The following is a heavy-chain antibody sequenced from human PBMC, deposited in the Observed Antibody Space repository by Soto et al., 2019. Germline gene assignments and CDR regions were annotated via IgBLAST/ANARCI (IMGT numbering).Heavy chain of an antibody. Sequence: QVQLQESGPGLVKPSQTLSLTCTVSGGSISSGGYYWSWIRQHPGKGLEWIGYIYYSGSTYYNPSLRSRVTISVDTSKNQFPLKLSSVTAADTAVYYCARGGRRSPGMDVWGQGTTVTGSS. CDR1: GGSISSGGYY. CDR3: ARGGRRSPGMDV. CDR2: IYYSGST. V-gene: IGHV4-31*03. J-gene: IGHJ6*02.